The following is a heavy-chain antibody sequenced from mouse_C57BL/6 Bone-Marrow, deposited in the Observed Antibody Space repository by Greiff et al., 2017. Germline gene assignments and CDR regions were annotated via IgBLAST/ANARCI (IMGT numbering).Heavy chain of an antibody. CDR2: IDPSDSYT. J-gene: IGHJ3*01. D-gene: IGHD1-1*01. CDR3: AREGFITTVPFAY. CDR1: GYTFTSYW. Sequence: QVQLQQPGAELVMPGASVKLSCKASGYTFTSYWMHWVKQRPGQGLEWIGEIDPSDSYTNYNQKFKGKSTLTVDKSSGTAYMQLSSLTSEDSAVYYCAREGFITTVPFAYWGQGTLVTVSA. V-gene: IGHV1-69*01.